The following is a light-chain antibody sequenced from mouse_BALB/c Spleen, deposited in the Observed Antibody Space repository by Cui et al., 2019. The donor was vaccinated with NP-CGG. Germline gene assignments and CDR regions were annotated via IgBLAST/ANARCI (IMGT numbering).Light chain of an antibody. CDR2: GTS. V-gene: IGLV2*02. CDR1: NGAGTTNNY. Sequence: HAVVTQECALPTTPGGTDIHTCSPSNGAGTTNNYANLVQEKPGHLFPGLKGGTSNRAPGVPCRFSGSLIGDKAAPTITGAQTEDDAIFFCALWYSTHCVFGGGTKLTVL. J-gene: IGLJ1*01. CDR3: ALWYSTHCV.